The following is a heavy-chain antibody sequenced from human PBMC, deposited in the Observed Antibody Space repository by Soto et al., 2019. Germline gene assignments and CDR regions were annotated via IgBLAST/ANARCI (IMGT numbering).Heavy chain of an antibody. CDR3: ARRAKSSGWLVDY. J-gene: IGHJ4*02. CDR1: GFTFSSYG. V-gene: IGHV3-33*01. D-gene: IGHD6-19*01. CDR2: IWYDGSNK. Sequence: SLRLSCAASGFTFSSYGMHWVRQAPGKGLEWVAVIWYDGSNKYYADSVKGRFTISRDNSKNTLYLQMNSLRAEDTAVYYCARRAKSSGWLVDYWGQGTLVTVSS.